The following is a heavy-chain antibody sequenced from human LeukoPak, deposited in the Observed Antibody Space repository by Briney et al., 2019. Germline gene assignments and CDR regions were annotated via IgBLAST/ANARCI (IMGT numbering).Heavy chain of an antibody. J-gene: IGHJ4*02. V-gene: IGHV4-59*08. CDR1: GGSISSYY. CDR2: IHYSGST. Sequence: PSETLSLTCTVSGGSISSYYWSRIRQPPGKGLEWIGYIHYSGSTNYNPSLKSGVTISVDTSKNQFSLKLSSVTAADTAVYYCARHRTYSYGYRGFDYWGQGTPVIVSS. CDR3: ARHRTYSYGYRGFDY. D-gene: IGHD5-18*01.